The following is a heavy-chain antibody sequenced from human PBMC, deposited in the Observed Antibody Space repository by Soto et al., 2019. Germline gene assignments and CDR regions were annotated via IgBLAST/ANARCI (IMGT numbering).Heavy chain of an antibody. Sequence: GGSLRLSCAASGFTFSNAWVNWVRQAPGRGLEWVGRVKGKNDGGTTEYAAPVKGRFSITRDDSANTLYLQMNSLRAEDTGVYYCAADEEIYPKICRSCHWGQGTLVTVSS. V-gene: IGHV3-15*07. D-gene: IGHD2-15*01. CDR1: GFTFSNAW. CDR2: VKGKNDGGTT. CDR3: AADEEIYPKICRSCH. J-gene: IGHJ4*02.